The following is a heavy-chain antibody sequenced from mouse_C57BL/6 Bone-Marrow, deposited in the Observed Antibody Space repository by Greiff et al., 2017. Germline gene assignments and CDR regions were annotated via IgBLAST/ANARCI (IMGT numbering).Heavy chain of an antibody. CDR2: ISYSGST. CDR3: ASSYDYYAMDY. Sequence: EVMLVESGPGMVKPSQSLSLTCTVTGYSITSGYDWHWIRHFPGNKLEWMGYISYSGSTNYNPSLKSRISITHDTSKNHFFLKLNSVTTEDTATYYCASSYDYYAMDYWGQGTSVTVSS. CDR1: GYSITSGYD. V-gene: IGHV3-1*01. J-gene: IGHJ4*01.